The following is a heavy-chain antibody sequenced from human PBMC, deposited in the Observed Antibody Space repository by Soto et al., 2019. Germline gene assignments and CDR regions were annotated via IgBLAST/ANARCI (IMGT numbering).Heavy chain of an antibody. V-gene: IGHV3-11*06. J-gene: IGHJ6*02. D-gene: IGHD2-8*01. CDR1: GFFLSNNW. CDR2: ISGSGDYT. Sequence: QVQLVESGGGWVKPGESLRLSCIGSGFFLSNNWMTWIRQAPGKGLEWVSYISGSGDYTIYADSLKGRFTISRDNARNSLWLQINSLQVEDTAVYYCARSSGWRQVGVYNYGLDVWGQGTTVRVSS. CDR3: ARSSGWRQVGVYNYGLDV.